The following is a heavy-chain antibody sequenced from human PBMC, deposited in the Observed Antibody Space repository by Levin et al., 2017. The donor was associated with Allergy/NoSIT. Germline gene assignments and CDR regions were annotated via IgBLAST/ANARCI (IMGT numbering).Heavy chain of an antibody. V-gene: IGHV3-23*01. Sequence: QAGGSLRLSCEVSGFSFSEYAMSWVRQAPGKGLEWVSSISGNGGRTHYADSVKGRFTISRDNSNNALYLQMDSLTAEDTAVYYCVKGLELVVIITTFFDQWGQGTLVTVSS. D-gene: IGHD3-22*01. J-gene: IGHJ5*02. CDR1: GFSFSEYA. CDR2: ISGNGGRT. CDR3: VKGLELVVIITTFFDQ.